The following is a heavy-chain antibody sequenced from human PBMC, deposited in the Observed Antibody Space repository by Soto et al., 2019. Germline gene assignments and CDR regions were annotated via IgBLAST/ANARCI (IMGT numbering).Heavy chain of an antibody. CDR1: GYTFTSYG. CDR2: ISAYNGNT. J-gene: IGHJ3*02. CDR3: ARDEYRIGPYGSGSFVAFDI. Sequence: ASVKVSCKASGYTFTSYGISWVRQAPGQGLEWMGWISAYNGNTNYAQKLQGRVTMTTDTSTSTAYMELRSLRSDDTAVYYFARDEYRIGPYGSGSFVAFDIWGQGTMVTVSS. V-gene: IGHV1-18*01. D-gene: IGHD3-10*01.